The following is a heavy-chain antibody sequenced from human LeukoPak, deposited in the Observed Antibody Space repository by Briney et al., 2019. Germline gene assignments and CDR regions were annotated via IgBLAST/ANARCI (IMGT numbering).Heavy chain of an antibody. CDR1: GYTFTSYG. J-gene: IGHJ4*02. Sequence: ASVKVSCKASGYTFTSYGISWVRQAPGQGLEWMGWISAYNGNTNYAQKLQGRVTMTTDTSTSTAYMELRSLRSDDTAVYYCARDRHYDILTGYYDLDYWGQGTLVTASS. CDR2: ISAYNGNT. CDR3: ARDRHYDILTGYYDLDY. D-gene: IGHD3-9*01. V-gene: IGHV1-18*04.